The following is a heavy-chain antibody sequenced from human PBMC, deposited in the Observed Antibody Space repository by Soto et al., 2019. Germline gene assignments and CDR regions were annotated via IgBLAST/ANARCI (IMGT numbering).Heavy chain of an antibody. CDR1: GFTFSSYD. Sequence: GGSLRLSCAASGFTFSSYDMHWVRQAPGKGLEWVALIWFDGTNKYYADSVKGRFTISRDNSKNTLYLQMNSLRAEDTAVFYCAKPKGGAEYYYAMDVWGQGTTVTVSS. CDR3: AKPKGGAEYYYAMDV. D-gene: IGHD1-26*01. V-gene: IGHV3-33*06. J-gene: IGHJ6*02. CDR2: IWFDGTNK.